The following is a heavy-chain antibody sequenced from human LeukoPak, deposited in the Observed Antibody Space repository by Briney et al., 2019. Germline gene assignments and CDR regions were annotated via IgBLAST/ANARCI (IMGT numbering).Heavy chain of an antibody. CDR2: IYYSGST. V-gene: IGHV4-39*07. D-gene: IGHD2-2*01. J-gene: IGHJ5*02. Sequence: PSETLSLTCTVSGGSISSSSYYWGWIRQPPGKGLEWIGSIYYSGSTYYNPSLKSRVTISVDTSKNQFSLKLSSVSAADTAVYYCASPYCSSTSCYNNWFDPWGQGTLVTVSS. CDR3: ASPYCSSTSCYNNWFDP. CDR1: GGSISSSSYY.